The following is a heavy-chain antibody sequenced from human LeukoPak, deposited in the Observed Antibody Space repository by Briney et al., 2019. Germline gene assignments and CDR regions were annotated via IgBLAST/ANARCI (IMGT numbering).Heavy chain of an antibody. V-gene: IGHV3-74*01. Sequence: GGSLRLSCAASGLTFSTYWMHWVRQAPGKGLVWVSRINSDGSSTSYADSVKGRFTISRDNAKNTLYLQMNSLRAEDTAVYHCARSRDYYGSGTNLFDYWGQGTLVTVSS. D-gene: IGHD3-10*01. CDR2: INSDGSST. CDR3: ARSRDYYGSGTNLFDY. CDR1: GLTFSTYW. J-gene: IGHJ4*02.